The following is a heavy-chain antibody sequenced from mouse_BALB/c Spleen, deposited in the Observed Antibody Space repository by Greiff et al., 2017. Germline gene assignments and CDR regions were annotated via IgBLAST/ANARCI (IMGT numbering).Heavy chain of an antibody. V-gene: IGHV5-6-3*01. J-gene: IGHJ3*01. D-gene: IGHD1-1*01. CDR3: ARDYYGSPFAY. Sequence: EVKLVESGGGLVKPGGSLKLSCAASGFTFSSYAMSWVRQTPEKRLELVATINSNGGSTYYPDSVKGRFTISRDNAKNTLYLQMSSLKSEDTAMYYCARDYYGSPFAYWGQGTLVTVS. CDR1: GFTFSSYA. CDR2: INSNGGST.